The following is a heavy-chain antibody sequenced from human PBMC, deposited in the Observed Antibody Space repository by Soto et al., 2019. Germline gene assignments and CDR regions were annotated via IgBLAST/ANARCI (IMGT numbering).Heavy chain of an antibody. V-gene: IGHV3-23*01. D-gene: IGHD2-2*01. Sequence: GSLRLSCAASGFTFSSYAMSWVRQAPGKGLEWVSAISGSGGSTYYADSVKGRFTISRDNSKNTLYLQMNSLRAEDTAVYYCARVPIVVVPAANYYYYYGMDVWGQGTTVTVSS. CDR1: GFTFSSYA. J-gene: IGHJ6*02. CDR3: ARVPIVVVPAANYYYYYGMDV. CDR2: ISGSGGST.